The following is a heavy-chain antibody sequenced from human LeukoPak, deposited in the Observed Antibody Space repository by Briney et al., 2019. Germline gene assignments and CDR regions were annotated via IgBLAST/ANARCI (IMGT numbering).Heavy chain of an antibody. J-gene: IGHJ4*02. D-gene: IGHD4/OR15-4a*01. CDR3: ARGPYGADDY. CDR1: GGSFSGYY. V-gene: IGHV4-34*01. CDR2: INHSGST. Sequence: PSETLSLTCAVYGGSFSGYYWSWIRRPPGKGLEWIGEINHSGSTNYNPSLKSRVTISVDTSKSQFSLKLSSVTAADTAVYYCARGPYGADDYWGQGTLVTVSS.